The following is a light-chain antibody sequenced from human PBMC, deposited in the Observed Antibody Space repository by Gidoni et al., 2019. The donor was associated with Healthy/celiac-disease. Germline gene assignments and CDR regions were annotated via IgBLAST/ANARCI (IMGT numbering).Light chain of an antibody. Sequence: QLVLTQSPSASASLGASVKPTCTLSSGHSSYAIAWHQQQPEKGPRYLMKLNSDGTHSKGDGIPDRFSGSSSGAERYLTINSLQSEDEGDYYCQTWGTGIHVFGGGTKLTVL. CDR1: SGHSSYA. J-gene: IGLJ3*02. CDR3: QTWGTGIHV. CDR2: LNSDGTH. V-gene: IGLV4-69*01.